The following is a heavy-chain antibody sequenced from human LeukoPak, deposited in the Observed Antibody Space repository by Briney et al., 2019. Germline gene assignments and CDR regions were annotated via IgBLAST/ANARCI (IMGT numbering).Heavy chain of an antibody. D-gene: IGHD1-26*01. V-gene: IGHV3-33*06. CDR1: GFTFSSYG. CDR3: AKGGNYYRYFDY. CDR2: IWYDGSNK. J-gene: IGHJ4*02. Sequence: PGRSLRLSCVVSGFTFSSYGMHWVRQAPGKGLEWVALIWYDGSNKYYADSVKGRFTISRDNSKNTLYLQMNSLRAEDTAVYYCAKGGNYYRYFDYWGQGTLVTVSS.